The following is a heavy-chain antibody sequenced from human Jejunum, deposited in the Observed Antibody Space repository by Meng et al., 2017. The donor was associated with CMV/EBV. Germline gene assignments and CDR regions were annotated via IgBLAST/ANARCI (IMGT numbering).Heavy chain of an antibody. J-gene: IGHJ4*02. CDR2: IYLDGTT. Sequence: ALLQEGGAGSVMSSEALPLSCCVAAESFSGYYWTWIGQPAGKGLEWIVEIYLDGTTHYAPSLKGRVTITVDSPKSQFSLNLTSLTAADTAVYYGARATKANCWEVPNSWGQGTLVTVSS. CDR3: ARATKANCWEVPNS. V-gene: IGHV4-34*01. D-gene: IGHD2-2*01. CDR1: AESFSGYY.